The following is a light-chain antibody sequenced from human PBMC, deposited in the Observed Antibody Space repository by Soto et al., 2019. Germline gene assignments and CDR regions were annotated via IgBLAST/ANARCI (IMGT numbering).Light chain of an antibody. J-gene: IGKJ1*01. CDR2: AAS. V-gene: IGKV1-39*01. CDR3: QQYNSYWT. Sequence: DILMTQSPSSLSVSPRDRVTITCLASRSISSYLKCLQQTPGNAPKVLIYAASSVQSGVATRISGSGSGTEFTLTISRLQPEDFATYYCQQYNSYWTFGQGTKVDIK. CDR1: RSISSY.